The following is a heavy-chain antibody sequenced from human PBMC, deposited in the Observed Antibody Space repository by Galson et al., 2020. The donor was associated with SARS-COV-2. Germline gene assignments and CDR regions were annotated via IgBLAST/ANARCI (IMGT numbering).Heavy chain of an antibody. CDR2: INTNTGNP. V-gene: IGHV7-4-1*02. CDR3: ARLGYYDSSGYTQHYYYYMDV. CDR1: GYTFTSYA. Sequence: ASVKVSCKASGYTFTSYAMNWVRQAPGQGLEWMGWINTNTGNPTYVQGFTGRFVFSLDTSVSTAYLQISSLKAEDTAVYYCARLGYYDSSGYTQHYYYYMDVWGKGTMVTVSS. J-gene: IGHJ6*03. D-gene: IGHD3-22*01.